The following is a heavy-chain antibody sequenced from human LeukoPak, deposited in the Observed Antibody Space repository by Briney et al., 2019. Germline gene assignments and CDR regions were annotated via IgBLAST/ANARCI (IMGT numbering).Heavy chain of an antibody. Sequence: QSGPSLRLSWAAAGFTSSSYAMRLGRKAPHKGLWWVAVISYDGSNKFYAVSLKGRFPISRDNPNKTLYLQMNSLRAEDTAVSYCARDDSPGCGGDCYNDYWGQGALVTVSP. D-gene: IGHD2-21*02. J-gene: IGHJ4*02. CDR1: GFTSSSYA. CDR2: ISYDGSNK. CDR3: ARDDSPGCGGDCYNDY. V-gene: IGHV3-30-3*01.